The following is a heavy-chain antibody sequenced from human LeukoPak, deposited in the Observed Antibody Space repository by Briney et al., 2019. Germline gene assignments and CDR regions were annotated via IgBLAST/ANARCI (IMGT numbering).Heavy chain of an antibody. CDR1: GYSFTSYW. V-gene: IGHV5-51*01. J-gene: IGHJ3*02. CDR2: IYPGDSDT. D-gene: IGHD2-2*01. Sequence: GGSLKISCKGSGYSFTSYWIGWVRQMPGKGLEWMGIIYPGDSDTRYSPSFQGQVTISADKSISTAYLQWSSLKASDTAMYYCARSRSYCSSTSCQGAFDIWGQGTMVTVSS. CDR3: ARSRSYCSSTSCQGAFDI.